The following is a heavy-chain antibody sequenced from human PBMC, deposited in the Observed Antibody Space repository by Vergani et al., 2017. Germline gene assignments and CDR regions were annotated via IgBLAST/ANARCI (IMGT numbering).Heavy chain of an antibody. V-gene: IGHV5-51*01. CDR2: IYPGDSDT. CDR1: GYSFTSYW. J-gene: IGHJ3*02. CDR3: ARLSPGYCSGGSCYDEAFDI. D-gene: IGHD2-15*01. Sequence: EVQLVQSGAEVKKPGESLKISCKGSGYSFTSYWIGWVRQMPGKGLEWMGIIYPGDSDTRYSPSFQGQVTISADKSISTAYLQWSSLKASDTAMYYCARLSPGYCSGGSCYDEAFDIWGQGTMVTVSS.